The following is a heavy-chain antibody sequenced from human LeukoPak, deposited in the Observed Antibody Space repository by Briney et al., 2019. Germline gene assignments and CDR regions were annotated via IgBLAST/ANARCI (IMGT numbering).Heavy chain of an antibody. J-gene: IGHJ5*02. CDR1: GFTFNSYA. CDR3: AKSASRDYGGNSYWFDP. D-gene: IGHD4-23*01. Sequence: GGSLRLSCAASGFTFNSYAMSWVRQAPGKGLEWVSAISGSGGSTYYADSVKGRFTISRDSSKNTLYLQMNSLRAEDTAVYYCAKSASRDYGGNSYWFDPWGQGTLVIVSS. V-gene: IGHV3-23*01. CDR2: ISGSGGST.